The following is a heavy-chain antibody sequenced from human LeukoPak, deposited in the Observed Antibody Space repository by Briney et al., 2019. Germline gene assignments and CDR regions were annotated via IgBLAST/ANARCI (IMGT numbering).Heavy chain of an antibody. CDR1: GYTFTGYY. Sequence: ASVKVSCKASGYTFTGYYMRWVRQAPGQGLEWMGWINPNSGGTNYAQKFQGRVTMTRDTSISTAYMELSRLRSDDTAVYYCARAKGSGSPNYFDYWGQGTLVTVSS. CDR3: ARAKGSGSPNYFDY. CDR2: INPNSGGT. V-gene: IGHV1-2*02. D-gene: IGHD3-22*01. J-gene: IGHJ4*02.